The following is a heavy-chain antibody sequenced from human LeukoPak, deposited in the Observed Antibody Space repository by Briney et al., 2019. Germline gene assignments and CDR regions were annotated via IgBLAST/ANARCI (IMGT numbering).Heavy chain of an antibody. D-gene: IGHD3-22*01. CDR2: ISYDGSNK. J-gene: IGHJ4*02. Sequence: PGGSLRLSCAASGFTFSSYAIHWVRQAPGKGLEWVALISYDGSNKYYADSVKGRFTISRDKSKNSLYLQMNSLRAEDTAVYYCARDRAGTSGYYYWGQGTLVTVSS. CDR3: ARDRAGTSGYYY. CDR1: GFTFSSYA. V-gene: IGHV3-30*04.